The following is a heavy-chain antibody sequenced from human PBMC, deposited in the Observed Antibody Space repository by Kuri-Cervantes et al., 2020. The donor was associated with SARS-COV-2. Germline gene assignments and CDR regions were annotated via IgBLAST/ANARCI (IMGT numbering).Heavy chain of an antibody. CDR2: INHSGST. J-gene: IGHJ4*02. V-gene: IGHV4-34*01. D-gene: IGHD6-6*01. Sequence: SETLSLTCAVYGGSFSGYYWSWIRQPPGKGLEWIGEINHSGSTNYNPSLKSRVTISVDTSKNQFSLKLSSVPAADTAVYYCARGSSSHRPFDYWGQGTLVTVSS. CDR1: GGSFSGYY. CDR3: ARGSSSHRPFDY.